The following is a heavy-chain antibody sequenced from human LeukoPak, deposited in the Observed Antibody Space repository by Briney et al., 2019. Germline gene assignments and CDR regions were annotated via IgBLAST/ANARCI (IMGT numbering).Heavy chain of an antibody. D-gene: IGHD6-13*01. CDR1: GFTFDDYA. V-gene: IGHV3-9*01. J-gene: IGHJ4*02. CDR3: AKDHSLKIAAAGLDY. CDR2: ISWNSGSI. Sequence: GGSLRLSCAASGFTFDDYAMHWVRQAPGKGLEWVSGISWNSGSIGYADSVKGRFTISRDNAKNSLYLQMNSLRAEDTAVYYCAKDHSLKIAAAGLDYWGQGTLVTVSS.